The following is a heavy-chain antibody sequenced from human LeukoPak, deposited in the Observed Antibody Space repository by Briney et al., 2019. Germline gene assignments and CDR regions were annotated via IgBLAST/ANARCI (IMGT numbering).Heavy chain of an antibody. V-gene: IGHV4-59*01. CDR3: ASSTYYYDSSGYIQI. Sequence: SETLSLTCTVSGSSISSYYWSWIRQPPGKGLEWIGYIYYSGSTNYNPSLKSRVTISVDTSKNQFSLKLSSVTAADTAVYYCASSTYYYDSSGYIQIWGQGTMVTVSS. J-gene: IGHJ3*02. D-gene: IGHD3-22*01. CDR2: IYYSGST. CDR1: GSSISSYY.